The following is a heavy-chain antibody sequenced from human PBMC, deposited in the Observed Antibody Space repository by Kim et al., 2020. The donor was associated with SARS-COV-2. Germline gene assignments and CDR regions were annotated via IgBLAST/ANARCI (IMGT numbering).Heavy chain of an antibody. D-gene: IGHD2-15*01. CDR1: GGTFSSYA. V-gene: IGHV1-69*13. J-gene: IGHJ4*02. CDR2: IIPIFGTA. CDR3: ALRSSCSGGSCYPYPYYFDY. Sequence: SVKVSCKASGGTFSSYAISWVRQAPGQGLEWMGGIIPIFGTANYAQKFQGRVTITADESTSTAYMELSSLRSEDTAVYYCALRSSCSGGSCYPYPYYFDYWGQGTLVTVSS.